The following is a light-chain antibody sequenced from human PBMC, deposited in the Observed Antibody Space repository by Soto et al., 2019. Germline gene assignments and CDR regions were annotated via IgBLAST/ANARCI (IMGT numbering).Light chain of an antibody. CDR3: QQYGSLLWT. CDR1: QSISSNY. J-gene: IGKJ1*01. Sequence: EIVLTQSPGTLSLSPGERATLSCRASQSISSNYLAWYQQKPGQAPRLLIYGASSRATGIQDRFSGSGSGTDFTLTISRLEPEDFAVYYCQQYGSLLWTFGQGTKVEIK. CDR2: GAS. V-gene: IGKV3-20*01.